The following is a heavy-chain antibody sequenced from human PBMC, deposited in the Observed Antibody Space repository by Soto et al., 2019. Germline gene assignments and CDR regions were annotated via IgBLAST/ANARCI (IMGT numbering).Heavy chain of an antibody. D-gene: IGHD3-10*02. CDR3: ARYVATSPAGWFEP. CDR2: IYWDDDN. Sequence: QITLKESGPTLVKPTQTLTLTCTFSGFSLSNNGEAVGWFRQSPGKALEWLVLIYWDDDNRYNPTLRTRLSTTKDTSKNQVVLTLTNMAPGDTATYYCARYVATSPAGWFEPWGQGIPVTVSS. V-gene: IGHV2-5*02. CDR1: GFSLSNNGEA. J-gene: IGHJ5*02.